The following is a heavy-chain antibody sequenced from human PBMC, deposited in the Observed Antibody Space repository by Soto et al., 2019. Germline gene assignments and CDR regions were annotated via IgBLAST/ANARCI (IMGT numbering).Heavy chain of an antibody. Sequence: PSETLSLTCTVSGGSISSYYWSWIRQPPGKGLEWIGYIYYSGSTNYNPSLKSRVTISVDTSKNQFSLKLSSVTAADTALYYCARMGVVGATTFDYWGQGTLDTVYS. CDR3: ARMGVVGATTFDY. CDR2: IYYSGST. CDR1: GGSISSYY. V-gene: IGHV4-59*01. J-gene: IGHJ4*02. D-gene: IGHD1-26*01.